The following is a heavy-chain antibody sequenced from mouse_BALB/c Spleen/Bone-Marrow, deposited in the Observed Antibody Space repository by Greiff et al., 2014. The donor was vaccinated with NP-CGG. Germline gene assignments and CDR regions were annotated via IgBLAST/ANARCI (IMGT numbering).Heavy chain of an antibody. Sequence: VQLQQSGAELVRPGTSVKVSCKASGYAFTNYLIEWVKQGPGQGLEWIGVLNPGSGGTNYNEKFKGKATLTADKSSSTAYMQLSSLTSDDSAVYFCARRIYYAMGYWGQGTTLTVSS. D-gene: IGHD2-1*01. CDR1: GYAFTNYL. CDR2: LNPGSGGT. V-gene: IGHV1-54*01. CDR3: ARRIYYAMGY. J-gene: IGHJ2*01.